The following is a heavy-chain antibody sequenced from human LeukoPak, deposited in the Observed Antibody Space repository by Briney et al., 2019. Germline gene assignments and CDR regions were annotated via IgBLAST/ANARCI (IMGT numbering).Heavy chain of an antibody. J-gene: IGHJ4*02. D-gene: IGHD3-22*01. CDR1: GFTFSSYS. Sequence: GGSLRLSCAASGFTFSSYSMNWVRQAPGKGLEWVSSISSSSYIYYSDSVKGRFTISRDNPKNSLYLQMNSLRAEDTAVYYCARDSESSGQYWGQGTLVTVSS. CDR3: ARDSESSGQY. CDR2: ISSSSYI. V-gene: IGHV3-21*01.